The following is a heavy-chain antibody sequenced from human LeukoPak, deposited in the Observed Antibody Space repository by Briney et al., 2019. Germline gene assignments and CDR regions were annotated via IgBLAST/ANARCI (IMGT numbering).Heavy chain of an antibody. Sequence: GGSLRLSCAASGYTFSSYWMSWVRQAPGKGLEWVANIKQDGSEKYYVDSVKGRFTISRDNAKNSLYLQMNSLRAEDTAVYYCAREVCSSTSCYTHYYYYYMDVWGKGTTVTVSS. CDR3: AREVCSSTSCYTHYYYYYMDV. CDR1: GYTFSSYW. J-gene: IGHJ6*03. V-gene: IGHV3-7*01. CDR2: IKQDGSEK. D-gene: IGHD2-2*02.